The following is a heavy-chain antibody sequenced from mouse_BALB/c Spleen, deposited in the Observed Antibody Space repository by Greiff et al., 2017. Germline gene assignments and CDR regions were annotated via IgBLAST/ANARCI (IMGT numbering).Heavy chain of an antibody. Sequence: EVKLVESGAELVKPGASVKLSCTASGFNIKDTYMHWVKQRPEQGLEWIGRIDPANGNTKYDPKFQGKATITADTSSNTAYLQLSSLTSEDTAVYYCAYGNYVTMDYWGQGTSVTVSS. J-gene: IGHJ4*01. CDR1: GFNIKDTY. D-gene: IGHD2-1*01. CDR3: AYGNYVTMDY. V-gene: IGHV14-3*02. CDR2: IDPANGNT.